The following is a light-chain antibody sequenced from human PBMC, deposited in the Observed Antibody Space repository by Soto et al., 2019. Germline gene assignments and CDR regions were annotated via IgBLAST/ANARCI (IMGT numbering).Light chain of an antibody. Sequence: QSVLTQPPSASGTPGQRVIISCSGSSSHIGSNTVNWYQQLPGTAPKLLIYSNNQRPSGVPDRFSGSKSGTSASLAISGLQSEDEADYYCAAWDDSLNGRYVFGTGTKLIVL. CDR3: AAWDDSLNGRYV. CDR2: SNN. J-gene: IGLJ1*01. V-gene: IGLV1-44*01. CDR1: SSHIGSNT.